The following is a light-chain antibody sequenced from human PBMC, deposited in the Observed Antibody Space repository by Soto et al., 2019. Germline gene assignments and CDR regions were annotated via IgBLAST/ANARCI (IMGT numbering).Light chain of an antibody. CDR3: SSYTDSSNEV. Sequence: QSVLTQPASVSGSPGQSITISCTGTSSDLAIYNYVSWYQQQPGKAPKLMIYQVTNRPSGVSNRFSGSRSGNTASLTISGLQAEDEADYYCSSYTDSSNEVFGTGTKGTVL. J-gene: IGLJ1*01. CDR1: SSDLAIYNY. CDR2: QVT. V-gene: IGLV2-14*01.